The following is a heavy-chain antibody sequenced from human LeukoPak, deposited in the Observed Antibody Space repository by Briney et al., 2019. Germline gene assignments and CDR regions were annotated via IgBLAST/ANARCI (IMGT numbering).Heavy chain of an antibody. Sequence: PGGSLRLSCAASGFTFSSYSMNWVRQAPGKGLEWVSGINWNGINTGYADSVRGRFTISRDSAKNSLYLQMDSLRADDTALYYCARDRLDGWLQEQDFWGQGTLVTVSS. D-gene: IGHD5-24*01. V-gene: IGHV3-20*04. CDR2: INWNGINT. CDR1: GFTFSSYS. J-gene: IGHJ4*02. CDR3: ARDRLDGWLQEQDF.